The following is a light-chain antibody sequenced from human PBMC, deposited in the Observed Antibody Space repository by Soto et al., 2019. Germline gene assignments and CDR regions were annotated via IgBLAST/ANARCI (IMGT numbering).Light chain of an antibody. J-gene: IGKJ4*01. CDR1: QSVDSY. CDR2: DVS. Sequence: EIVLTQSPATLSLSAGERATLSCRASQSVDSYLTWYQQKPGQAPRLLIYDVSKRATGIPVRFSGSGSGTDVTLPISSLEPEDVAIYYCQQRRNWPLTFGGGTKVEIK. CDR3: QQRRNWPLT. V-gene: IGKV3-11*01.